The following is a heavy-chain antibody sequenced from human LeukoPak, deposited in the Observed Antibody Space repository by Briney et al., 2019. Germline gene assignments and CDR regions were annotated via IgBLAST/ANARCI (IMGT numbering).Heavy chain of an antibody. Sequence: PSETLSLTCAVYGGSFSGYYWSWIRQPPGKGLEWIGEINHSGSTNYNPSLKSRVTISVDTSKNQFSLKLSSVTAADTAVYYCARQTGSITIFGVVIIGRHFDYWGQGTLATVSS. V-gene: IGHV4-34*01. J-gene: IGHJ4*02. D-gene: IGHD3-3*01. CDR1: GGSFSGYY. CDR3: ARQTGSITIFGVVIIGRHFDY. CDR2: INHSGST.